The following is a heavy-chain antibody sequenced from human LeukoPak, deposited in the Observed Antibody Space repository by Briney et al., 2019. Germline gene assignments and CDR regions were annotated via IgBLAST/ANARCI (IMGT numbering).Heavy chain of an antibody. D-gene: IGHD1-26*01. V-gene: IGHV4-59*02. J-gene: IGHJ4*02. CDR3: ARVVVGAIPYYFDY. CDR1: GASVSNYY. CDR2: FSYSGST. Sequence: SETLSLTCTVSGASVSNYYWSWIRQPPGKGLEWIGYFSYSGSTNYNPSLKSRVTISVDTSKNQFSLKLSSVTAADTAVYYCARVVVGAIPYYFDYWGQGTLVTVSS.